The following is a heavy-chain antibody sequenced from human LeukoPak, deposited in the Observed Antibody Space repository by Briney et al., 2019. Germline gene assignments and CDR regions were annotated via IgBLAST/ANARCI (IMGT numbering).Heavy chain of an antibody. V-gene: IGHV4-59*01. J-gene: IGHJ4*02. CDR1: GFTFSDYY. Sequence: LRLSCAASGFTFSDYYMSWIRQPPGKGLEWIGYIYYSGSTNYNPSLKSRVTISVDTSKNQFSLKLSSVTAADTAVYYCAREVTTGLFDYWGQGTLVTVSS. D-gene: IGHD4-17*01. CDR2: IYYSGST. CDR3: AREVTTGLFDY.